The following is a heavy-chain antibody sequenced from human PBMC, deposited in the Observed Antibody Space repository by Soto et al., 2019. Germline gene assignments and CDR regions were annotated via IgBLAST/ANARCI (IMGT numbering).Heavy chain of an antibody. Sequence: PSETLSLTCTVSGGSISSYYWSWIRQPPGKGLEWIGYIYYSGSTNYNPSLKSRVTISVDTSKNQFSLKLSSVTAADTAVYYCARLPYPYYYDSSGNRGAEYWGQGTLVTVSS. CDR1: GGSISSYY. D-gene: IGHD3-22*01. J-gene: IGHJ4*02. CDR3: ARLPYPYYYDSSGNRGAEY. CDR2: IYYSGST. V-gene: IGHV4-59*08.